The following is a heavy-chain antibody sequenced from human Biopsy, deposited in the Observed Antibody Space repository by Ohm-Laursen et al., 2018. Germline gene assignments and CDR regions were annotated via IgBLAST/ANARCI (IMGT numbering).Heavy chain of an antibody. V-gene: IGHV3-21*04. Sequence: GSLRLSCAASGFTFSSYSMNWVRQAPGKGLEWVSSISTSSTYIYYADSVKGRFSISRDDALNSLYLQMNSLKTEDTALYYCARAGRYCSGGGCYSWFDSWGQGTLVTVSS. D-gene: IGHD2-15*01. CDR1: GFTFSSYS. CDR3: ARAGRYCSGGGCYSWFDS. J-gene: IGHJ5*01. CDR2: ISTSSTYI.